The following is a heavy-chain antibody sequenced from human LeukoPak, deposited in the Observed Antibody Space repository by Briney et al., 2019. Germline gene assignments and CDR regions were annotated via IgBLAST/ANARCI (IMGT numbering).Heavy chain of an antibody. J-gene: IGHJ4*02. CDR1: GYTLTELS. Sequence: ASVKVSCKVFGYTLTELSMHWVRQAPGKGLEWMGGFDPEDGETIYAQKFQGRVTMTRNTSISTAYMELSSLRSEDTAVYYCARVVLDYWGQGTLVTVSS. CDR3: ARVVLDY. D-gene: IGHD3-10*01. V-gene: IGHV1-24*01. CDR2: FDPEDGET.